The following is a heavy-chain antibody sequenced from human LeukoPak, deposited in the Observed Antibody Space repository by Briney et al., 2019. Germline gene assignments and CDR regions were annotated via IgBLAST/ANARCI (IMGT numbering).Heavy chain of an antibody. CDR1: GFTFSTYN. Sequence: GGSLRLSCAASGFTFSTYNMNWVRQAPGKGLEWVANIKQDGTEIYYVDSVKGRFTISRGNAKNSLYLQMNSLRDEDTTVYYCARDKVVGATYFDYWGQGTLVTVSS. V-gene: IGHV3-7*01. CDR3: ARDKVVGATYFDY. J-gene: IGHJ4*02. D-gene: IGHD1-26*01. CDR2: IKQDGTEI.